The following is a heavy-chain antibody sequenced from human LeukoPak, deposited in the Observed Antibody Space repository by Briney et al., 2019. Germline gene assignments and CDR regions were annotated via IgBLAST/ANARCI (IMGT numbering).Heavy chain of an antibody. CDR2: ISSSSSTI. D-gene: IGHD2-2*01. Sequence: GGSLRLSCAASGFTFSSYSMNWVRQAPGKGLEWVSYISSSSSTIYYADSVKGRFTISRDNAKNTLYLQMKSLRAEDTAVYYCARDEVVPAASLDYWGQGTLVTVSS. J-gene: IGHJ4*02. CDR1: GFTFSSYS. CDR3: ARDEVVPAASLDY. V-gene: IGHV3-48*01.